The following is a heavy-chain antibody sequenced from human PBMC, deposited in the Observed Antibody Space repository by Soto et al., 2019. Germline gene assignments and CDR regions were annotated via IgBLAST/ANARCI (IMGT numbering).Heavy chain of an antibody. J-gene: IGHJ6*01. CDR2: ISAYNGNT. D-gene: IGHD3-10*01. CDR1: VDRLSDYP. Sequence: PLNRARNGSVDRLSDYPSGRGRKAPEQLLEWMGWISAYNGNTNYAQKLQGRVTMTTDTSTSTAYMELRSLRSDDTAVYYCARDKNLWFGGLLRWGYYCSGMAFRVQGTSVTVSS. V-gene: IGHV1-18*01. CDR3: ARDKNLWFGGLLRWGYYCSGMAF.